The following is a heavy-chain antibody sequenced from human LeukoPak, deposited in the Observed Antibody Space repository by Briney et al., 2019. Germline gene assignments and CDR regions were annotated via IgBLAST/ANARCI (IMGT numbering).Heavy chain of an antibody. J-gene: IGHJ4*02. CDR3: ARGKGWNYSFDY. Sequence: GGSLRLSCAASGFTFSSYDMHWFRQATGKGLEWVSAIGTAGDTYYPGSVKGRFTISRENAKNSLYLQMNSLRAGDTAVYYCARGKGWNYSFDYWGQGTLVTVSS. V-gene: IGHV3-13*01. D-gene: IGHD1-7*01. CDR1: GFTFSSYD. CDR2: IGTAGDT.